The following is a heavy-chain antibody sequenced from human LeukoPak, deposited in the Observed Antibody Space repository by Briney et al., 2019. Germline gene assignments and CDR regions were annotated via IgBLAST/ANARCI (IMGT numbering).Heavy chain of an antibody. Sequence: GGSRRLSCAASGFTFSSYWMSWVRQAPGKGLEWVANIKQDGSEKYYVDSVKGRFTISRDNAKNSLYLQMNSLRAEDTAVYYCARHFWRAFYGMDVWGQGTTVTVSS. V-gene: IGHV3-7*01. D-gene: IGHD3-3*02. J-gene: IGHJ6*02. CDR2: IKQDGSEK. CDR3: ARHFWRAFYGMDV. CDR1: GFTFSSYW.